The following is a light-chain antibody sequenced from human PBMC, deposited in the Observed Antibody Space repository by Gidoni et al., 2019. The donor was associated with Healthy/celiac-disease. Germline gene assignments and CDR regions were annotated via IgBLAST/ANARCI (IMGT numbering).Light chain of an antibody. Sequence: SYELTQPPSVCVSPGQPASITCSGDKLGDKYACWYQQKPGQSPVLVIYQDSKRPSGLPERFSGSNSGNTATLTISGTPAMDESDYYCPAWASSTAGVFGTGTKVTVL. J-gene: IGLJ1*01. CDR3: PAWASSTAGV. CDR2: QDS. V-gene: IGLV3-1*01. CDR1: KLGDKY.